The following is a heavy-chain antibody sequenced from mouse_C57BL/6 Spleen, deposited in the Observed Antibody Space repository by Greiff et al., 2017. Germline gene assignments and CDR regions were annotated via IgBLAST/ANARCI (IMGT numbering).Heavy chain of an antibody. V-gene: IGHV1-82*01. CDR1: GYAFSSSW. J-gene: IGHJ2*01. Sequence: VQLQQSGPELVKPGASVKISCKASGYAFSSSWMNWVKQRPGKGLEWIGRIYPGDGDTNYNGKFKGKATLTADKSSSTAYMQLSGLTSEDSAVYFCARGAVFDYWGQGTTLTVSS. CDR2: IYPGDGDT. CDR3: ARGAVFDY.